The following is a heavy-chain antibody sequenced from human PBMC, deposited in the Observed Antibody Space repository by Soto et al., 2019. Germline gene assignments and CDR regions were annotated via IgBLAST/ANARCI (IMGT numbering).Heavy chain of an antibody. D-gene: IGHD2-15*01. CDR1: GFTFSSYA. CDR2: ISGSGGST. J-gene: IGHJ6*02. V-gene: IGHV3-23*01. CDR3: AKDEGYCSGGSCSSWADYYYGMDV. Sequence: EVQLLESGGGLVQPGGSLRLSCAASGFTFSSYAMSWVRQAPGKGLEWVAAISGSGGSTYYADSVKGRFTISRDNSKNTLYLQMNRLSAEDTAVYYCAKDEGYCSGGSCSSWADYYYGMDVWGQGTTVTVSS.